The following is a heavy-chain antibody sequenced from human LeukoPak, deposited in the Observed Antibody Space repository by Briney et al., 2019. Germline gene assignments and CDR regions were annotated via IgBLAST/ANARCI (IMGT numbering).Heavy chain of an antibody. Sequence: PGGSLRLSCAASGFTFSYDWMSWVRQAPGKGLVWVSRINSDGSSTSYADSVKGRFTISRDNAKNTLYLQMNSLRAEDTAVYYCERGYSYGNFDYWGQGTLVTVSS. J-gene: IGHJ4*02. CDR1: GFTFSYDW. CDR3: ERGYSYGNFDY. V-gene: IGHV3-74*01. CDR2: INSDGSST. D-gene: IGHD5-18*01.